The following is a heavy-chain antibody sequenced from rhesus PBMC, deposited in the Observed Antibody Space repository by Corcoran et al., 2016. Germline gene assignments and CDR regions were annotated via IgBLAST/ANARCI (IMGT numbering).Heavy chain of an antibody. CDR2: ISGSGGGT. J-gene: IGHJ4*01. Sequence: QVQLQESGPGVVKPSETLSLTCAVSGGSISDDYYWRWIRQPPGKGLEWIGYISGSGGGTNYNPSLKNRVTISIDTSKNQFSLKLSSVTAADTAVYYWARGRQLVPYYFDYWGQGVLVTVSS. CDR1: GGSISDDYY. V-gene: IGHV4-106*01. CDR3: ARGRQLVPYYFDY. D-gene: IGHD6-25*01.